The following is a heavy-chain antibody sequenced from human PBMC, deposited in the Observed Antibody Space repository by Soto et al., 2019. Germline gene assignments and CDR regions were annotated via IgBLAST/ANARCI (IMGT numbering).Heavy chain of an antibody. CDR2: IKQDGSEK. J-gene: IGHJ6*03. Sequence: GGSLRLSCAASGFTFSSYWMSWVRQAPGKGLEWVANIKQDGSEKYYVDSVKGRFTISRDNAKNSLYLQMNSLRAEDTAVYYCASQRSSGWPNYYYYYYMDVWGKGTTVIVSS. CDR3: ASQRSSGWPNYYYYYYMDV. D-gene: IGHD6-19*01. CDR1: GFTFSSYW. V-gene: IGHV3-7*01.